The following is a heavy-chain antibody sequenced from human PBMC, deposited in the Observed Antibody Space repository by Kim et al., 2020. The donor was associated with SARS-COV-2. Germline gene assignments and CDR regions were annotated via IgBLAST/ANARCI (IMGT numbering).Heavy chain of an antibody. J-gene: IGHJ4*02. D-gene: IGHD3-22*01. V-gene: IGHV4-34*01. Sequence: STNDNPSLKSRLTISIDTSKNHLSLKLTSVTAADTAVYYCARGVITTGFDYWGQGTLVTVSS. CDR2: ST. CDR3: ARGVITTGFDY.